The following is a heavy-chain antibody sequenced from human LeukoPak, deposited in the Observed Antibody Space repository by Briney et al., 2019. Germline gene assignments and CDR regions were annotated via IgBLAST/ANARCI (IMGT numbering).Heavy chain of an antibody. CDR2: IWYDGSNK. Sequence: PGGSLRLSCAASGFTFSSYGMHWVRQAPGKGLEGVAVIWYDGSNKYYADSVKGRFTISRDNSKNTLYLQMNRLRAEDTAVYYCAREGGYSYGYNDYWGQGTLVTVSS. J-gene: IGHJ4*02. D-gene: IGHD5-18*01. CDR1: GFTFSSYG. CDR3: AREGGYSYGYNDY. V-gene: IGHV3-33*01.